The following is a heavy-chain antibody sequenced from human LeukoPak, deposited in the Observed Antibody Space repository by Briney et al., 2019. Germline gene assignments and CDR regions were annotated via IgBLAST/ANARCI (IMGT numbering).Heavy chain of an antibody. V-gene: IGHV3-64D*06. CDR1: GFIFSSYA. Sequence: GGSLRLSCSASGFIFSSYAMHWVRQAPGKGLEYVSAISTNGDYTYYADSVKGRFTISRDNPKSTFYLQMSSLRPEDTAVYHCVKDRQTGYDSLDYWGQGTLVTVSS. CDR2: ISTNGDYT. J-gene: IGHJ4*02. CDR3: VKDRQTGYDSLDY. D-gene: IGHD5-12*01.